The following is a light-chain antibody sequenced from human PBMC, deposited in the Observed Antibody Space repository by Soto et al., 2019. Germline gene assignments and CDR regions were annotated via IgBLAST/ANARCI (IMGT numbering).Light chain of an antibody. CDR3: QQRSNWPPMYT. J-gene: IGKJ2*01. CDR1: QSVSSY. CDR2: DAS. Sequence: EIVLTQSPVTLSLSPGERVTLSCRASQSVSSYLAWYQQKPGQAPRLLIYDASNRATGIPARFSGSGSGTDFTLTISGLEPEDFAVYYCQQRSNWPPMYTFGQGTKLEIK. V-gene: IGKV3-11*01.